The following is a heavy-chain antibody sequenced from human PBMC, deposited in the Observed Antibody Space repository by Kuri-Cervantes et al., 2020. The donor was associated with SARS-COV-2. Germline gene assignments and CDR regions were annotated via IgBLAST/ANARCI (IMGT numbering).Heavy chain of an antibody. CDR3: ARDIAVAGTGFDY. Sequence: SETLSLTCTVSGGSVSSSSYYWSWIRQPAGKGLEWIGYIYTSGSTNYNPSLKSRVTISVDTSKNQFSLKLSSVTAADTAVYYCARDIAVAGTGFDYWGQGTLVTVSS. J-gene: IGHJ4*02. V-gene: IGHV4-61*09. D-gene: IGHD6-19*01. CDR2: IYTSGST. CDR1: GGSVSSSSYY.